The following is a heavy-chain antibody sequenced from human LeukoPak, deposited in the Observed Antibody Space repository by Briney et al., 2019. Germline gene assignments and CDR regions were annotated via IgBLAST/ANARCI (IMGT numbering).Heavy chain of an antibody. CDR1: GFTFSRYW. D-gene: IGHD7-27*01. Sequence: GGSLRLSCAASGFTFSRYWMNWVRQAPGKGLEWVASIKEDGSEKSYVDSVKGRFTISRDNAKNSLYLQMNSLRAEDTAVYYCATWSGEGFDYWGQGTLVTVSS. CDR2: IKEDGSEK. J-gene: IGHJ4*02. CDR3: ATWSGEGFDY. V-gene: IGHV3-7*01.